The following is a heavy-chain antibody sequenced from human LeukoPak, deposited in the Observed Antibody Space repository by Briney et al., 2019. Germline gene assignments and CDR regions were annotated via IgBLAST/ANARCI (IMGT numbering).Heavy chain of an antibody. CDR1: GFTFSNYG. D-gene: IGHD6-19*01. CDR3: AREWGRIAVAGGPGY. J-gene: IGHJ4*02. Sequence: GGSLRPSCAASGFTFSNYGMHWVRQAPGKGLEWVALIWYDGRTKFHADSVKGRFTISRDNSKNTLYLQMDSLRDEDTAVYYCAREWGRIAVAGGPGYWGQGSRVTVSS. V-gene: IGHV3-33*01. CDR2: IWYDGRTK.